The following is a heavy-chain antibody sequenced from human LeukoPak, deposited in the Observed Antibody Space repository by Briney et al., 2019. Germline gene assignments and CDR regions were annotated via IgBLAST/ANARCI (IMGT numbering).Heavy chain of an antibody. V-gene: IGHV3-7*03. Sequence: PGGSLRLSCAASGFSFSSHWMSWVRQAPGKGLEWVASIKQDESVKYYVDSVKGRFTISRDNSKNTLYLQMNSLRAEDTAVYYCAKPSTVTTFAWGQGTLVTVSS. D-gene: IGHD4-17*01. CDR3: AKPSTVTTFA. CDR2: IKQDESVK. J-gene: IGHJ4*02. CDR1: GFSFSSHW.